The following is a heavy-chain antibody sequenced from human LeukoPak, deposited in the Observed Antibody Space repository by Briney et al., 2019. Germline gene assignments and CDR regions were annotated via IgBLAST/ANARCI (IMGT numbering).Heavy chain of an antibody. V-gene: IGHV1-2*02. D-gene: IGHD2-2*01. CDR3: ARESSRDCRTTSCYEVFDP. Sequence: ASVKVSCKASGYTFTGYYMHWVRQAPGQGLEWMGWINPNSGGTNYAQKFQGRVTMTRDTSISTAYMELSRLRSDDTAVYYCARESSRDCRTTSCYEVFDPWGQGTLVTVSS. CDR1: GYTFTGYY. CDR2: INPNSGGT. J-gene: IGHJ5*02.